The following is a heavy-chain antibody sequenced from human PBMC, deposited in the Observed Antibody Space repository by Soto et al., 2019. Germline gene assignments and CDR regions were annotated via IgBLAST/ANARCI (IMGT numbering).Heavy chain of an antibody. J-gene: IGHJ5*02. V-gene: IGHV1-8*01. Sequence: ASVKVSCTASGYTFNTYDITWVRQATGQGLEWMGWMNPISGNTGYAQKFQGRLTMTRNTSIRTAYMELSSLTSEDTAVYYCTRGAWFDPWGQGTLVTVSS. CDR2: MNPISGNT. CDR1: GYTFNTYD. CDR3: TRGAWFDP.